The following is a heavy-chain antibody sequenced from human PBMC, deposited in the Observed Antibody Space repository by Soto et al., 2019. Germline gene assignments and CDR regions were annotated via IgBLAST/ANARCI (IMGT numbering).Heavy chain of an antibody. V-gene: IGHV4-39*01. D-gene: IGHD3-16*01. J-gene: IGHJ4*02. CDR1: GGSISSSSYY. Sequence: QLQLQESGPGLVKPSETLSLTCTVSGGSISSSSYYWGWIRQPPGKGLEWIGSIYYSGSTYYNPYLKSRVTISVDTSKNQFSLKLSSVTAADTAVYYCARSYYDYVWGSLIDYWGQGTLVTVSS. CDR3: ARSYYDYVWGSLIDY. CDR2: IYYSGST.